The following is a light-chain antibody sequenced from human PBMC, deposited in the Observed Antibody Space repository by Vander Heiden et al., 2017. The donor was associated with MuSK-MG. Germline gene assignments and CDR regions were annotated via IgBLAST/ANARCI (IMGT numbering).Light chain of an antibody. CDR1: SSDVGGYNY. Sequence: QSALTQPASVSGSPGQSITISCTGTSSDVGGYNYVSWYQQHPGKAPKLMIYEVSNRPSGVSNRFSGSKSGNTASLTITGLQAEDEADYYCSSETSSSNRYVFGTGTKVTVL. J-gene: IGLJ1*01. CDR3: SSETSSSNRYV. CDR2: EVS. V-gene: IGLV2-14*01.